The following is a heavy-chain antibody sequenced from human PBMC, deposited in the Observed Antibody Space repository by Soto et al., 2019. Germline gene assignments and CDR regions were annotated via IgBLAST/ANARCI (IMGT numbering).Heavy chain of an antibody. V-gene: IGHV3-23*01. Sequence: EVQLLESGGGLVQPGGSLRLSCAASGFTFSSYALNWVRQAPGKGLEWVSVISGSGDNTHYADSVKGRFTISRDNYKNTLYLQMNSLRAEDTAVYYCARDLGTDDFWSAYYTYYYMDVGGKGTTVTVSS. D-gene: IGHD3-3*01. J-gene: IGHJ6*03. CDR1: GFTFSSYA. CDR2: ISGSGDNT. CDR3: ARDLGTDDFWSAYYTYYYMDV.